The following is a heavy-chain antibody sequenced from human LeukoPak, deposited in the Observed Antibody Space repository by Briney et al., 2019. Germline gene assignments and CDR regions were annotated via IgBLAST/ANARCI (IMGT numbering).Heavy chain of an antibody. Sequence: SQTLSPTCTVSGGSISSGGYYWSWIRQHPGKGLEWIGYIYYSGSTYYNPSLKSRVTISVDTSKNQFSLKLSSVTAADTAVYYCARYYDSSGYYYYYYGMDVWGQGTTVTVSS. CDR2: IYYSGST. V-gene: IGHV4-31*03. CDR3: ARYYDSSGYYYYYYGMDV. J-gene: IGHJ6*02. CDR1: GGSISSGGYY. D-gene: IGHD3-22*01.